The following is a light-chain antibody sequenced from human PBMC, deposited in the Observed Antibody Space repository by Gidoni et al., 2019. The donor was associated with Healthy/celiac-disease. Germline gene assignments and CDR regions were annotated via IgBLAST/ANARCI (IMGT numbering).Light chain of an antibody. V-gene: IGKV3-11*01. CDR3: QQRSNWPRLT. Sequence: EIVLTQSPATLSLSPGERATLSCRASQSVSSYLAWYHQKPGQAPRLLIYDASNRATGIPARFIGIGSGTDFTLTISSLEPEAFAAYYCQQRSNWPRLTFGGGTKVEIK. CDR2: DAS. J-gene: IGKJ4*01. CDR1: QSVSSY.